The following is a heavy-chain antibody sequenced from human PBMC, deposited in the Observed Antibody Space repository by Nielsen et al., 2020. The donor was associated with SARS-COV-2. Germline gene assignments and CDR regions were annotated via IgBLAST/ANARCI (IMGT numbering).Heavy chain of an antibody. V-gene: IGHV3-9*01. Sequence: GGSLRLSCAASGFTFDDYAMHWVRQAPGKGLEWVSGISWNSGSIGYADSVKGRFTISRDNAKNSLYLQMNSLRAEDTALYYCAKLPTTRGDYASDYWGQGTLVTVSS. CDR3: AKLPTTRGDYASDY. J-gene: IGHJ4*02. CDR1: GFTFDDYA. D-gene: IGHD4-17*01. CDR2: ISWNSGSI.